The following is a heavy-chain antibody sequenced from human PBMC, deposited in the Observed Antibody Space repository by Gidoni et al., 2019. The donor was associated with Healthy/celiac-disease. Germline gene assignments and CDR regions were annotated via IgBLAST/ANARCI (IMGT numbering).Heavy chain of an antibody. J-gene: IGHJ1*01. CDR1: GGTFNTYT. Sequence: QVQLVQSGAEVKKPGSSVKVSCKASGGTFNTYTISWMRQAPGQGLEWMGGIIPIFGTANYAQKFQGRVTITADESASTAYLELRSLRFEDTAVYYCARQYDQREAFFQYWGQGTLVTVSS. CDR3: ARQYDQREAFFQY. CDR2: IIPIFGTA. D-gene: IGHD2-2*01. V-gene: IGHV1-69*01.